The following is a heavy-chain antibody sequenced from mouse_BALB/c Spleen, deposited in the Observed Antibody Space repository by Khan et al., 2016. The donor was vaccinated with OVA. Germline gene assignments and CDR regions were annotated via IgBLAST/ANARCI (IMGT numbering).Heavy chain of an antibody. CDR3: ARRNYSGYTCAY. Sequence: QVQLQQSGAELARPGASVKLSCKASGYTFTDYYIHWVKQRTGQGLEWIGEISPGSGDTYYNERFKGQATLTAYTSSITAYMQLSSLTSEASSVYFCARRNYSGYTCAYWGQGTLVTVSA. D-gene: IGHD1-2*01. V-gene: IGHV1-77*01. J-gene: IGHJ3*01. CDR2: ISPGSGDT. CDR1: GYTFTDYY.